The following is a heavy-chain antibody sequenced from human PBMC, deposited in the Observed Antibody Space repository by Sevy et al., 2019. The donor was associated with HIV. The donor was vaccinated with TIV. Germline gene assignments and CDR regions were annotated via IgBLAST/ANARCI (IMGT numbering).Heavy chain of an antibody. Sequence: GGSLRLSCAASGFTFSAYAMHWVRQAPGKGLEWVALISYDGSTEYYADSVKGRFTISRDNSKNTLYLHMNSLSAEDTAVYYCARVLRPTYYYDSSGYYFANDYWGQRTLVTVSS. J-gene: IGHJ4*02. CDR3: ARVLRPTYYYDSSGYYFANDY. V-gene: IGHV3-30-3*01. CDR1: GFTFSAYA. CDR2: ISYDGSTE. D-gene: IGHD3-22*01.